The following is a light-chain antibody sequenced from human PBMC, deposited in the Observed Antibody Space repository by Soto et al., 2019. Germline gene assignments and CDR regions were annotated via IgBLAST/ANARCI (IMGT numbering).Light chain of an antibody. Sequence: VLTQSPGTLSSSPGARATLSCRASQTITNNYLAWYQQKPGQAPRLLIWGASSRATGIPDRFSGSGSGTYFTLTISRLEPEDFAVYYCQRYGSSTTFGQGTKVDIK. V-gene: IGKV3-20*01. J-gene: IGKJ1*01. CDR3: QRYGSSTT. CDR2: GAS. CDR1: QTITNNY.